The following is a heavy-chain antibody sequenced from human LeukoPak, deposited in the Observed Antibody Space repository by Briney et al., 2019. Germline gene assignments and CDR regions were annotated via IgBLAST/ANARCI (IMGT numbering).Heavy chain of an antibody. CDR3: AKGTHIAVAGTGYYFDY. V-gene: IGHV3-9*02. Sequence: PGGSLRLSCAASGFTSDDYAMHWVRQAPGKGLEWVSGISWNSGSIGYADSVKGRFTISRDNAKNSLYLQMNSLRAEDTALYYCAKGTHIAVAGTGYYFDYWGQGTLVTVSS. CDR1: GFTSDDYA. D-gene: IGHD6-19*01. J-gene: IGHJ4*02. CDR2: ISWNSGSI.